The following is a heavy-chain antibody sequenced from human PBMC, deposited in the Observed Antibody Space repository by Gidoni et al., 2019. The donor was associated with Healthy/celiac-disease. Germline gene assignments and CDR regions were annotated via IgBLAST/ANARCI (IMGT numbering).Heavy chain of an antibody. D-gene: IGHD6-13*01. J-gene: IGHJ6*02. V-gene: IGHV5-51*01. CDR1: GYSFTSYW. Sequence: EVQLVQSGAEVKKPGESLKISCKGSGYSFTSYWIGWVRQMLGKGLEWMGLIYPGDSDTRYRPSSKGQVTISADKSISTAYLQWSSLKASDTAMYYCARRSSYSSSWYDPPYYYYGMDVWGQGTTVTVSS. CDR2: IYPGDSDT. CDR3: ARRSSYSSSWYDPPYYYYGMDV.